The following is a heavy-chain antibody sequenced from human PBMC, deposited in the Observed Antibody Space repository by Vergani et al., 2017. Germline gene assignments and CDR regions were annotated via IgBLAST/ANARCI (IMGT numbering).Heavy chain of an antibody. CDR3: ASRDITSVGGVIIRGYYYYGMDV. Sequence: QVQLVQSGAEVKKPGSSVKVSCKASGATFRSNTISWVRQVPGQGLDWMGGIIPIFGTANYAQKFQGRVTITADESTSSAYKELSSLRSEDTAVYYCASRDITSVGGVIIRGYYYYGMDVWGQGTTVTVSS. CDR1: GATFRSNT. D-gene: IGHD3-3*01. J-gene: IGHJ6*02. V-gene: IGHV1-69*12. CDR2: IIPIFGTA.